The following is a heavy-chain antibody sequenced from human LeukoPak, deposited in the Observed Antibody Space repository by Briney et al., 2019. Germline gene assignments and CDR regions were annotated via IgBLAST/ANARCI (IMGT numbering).Heavy chain of an antibody. CDR1: GFIFSNYG. J-gene: IGHJ5*02. V-gene: IGHV3-30*03. CDR2: VSNDGRTT. Sequence: GGSLRLSCAASGFIFSNYGIHWVRQAPGKGLEWGTVVSNDGRTTYYADSVKGRFTISRDNSKNTLYLQMNSLRSEDTAIYYCAREGLGPAFSAWFDPWGQGTLVTVSS. CDR3: AREGLGPAFSAWFDP. D-gene: IGHD1-26*01.